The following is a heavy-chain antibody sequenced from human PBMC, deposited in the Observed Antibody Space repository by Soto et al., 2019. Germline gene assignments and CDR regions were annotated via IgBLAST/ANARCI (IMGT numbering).Heavy chain of an antibody. CDR1: GYTFTSYG. CDR2: ISAYNGNT. D-gene: IGHD5-18*01. J-gene: IGHJ3*02. V-gene: IGHV1-18*01. Sequence: QVQLVQSGAEVKKPGASVKVSCKASGYTFTSYGISWVRQAPGQGLEWMGWISAYNGNTNYAQKLQGRVTMTTDTATSTAYMELRSLRSDDTAVYYCARDRESYGLGNDAFDIWGQGTMVTVSS. CDR3: ARDRESYGLGNDAFDI.